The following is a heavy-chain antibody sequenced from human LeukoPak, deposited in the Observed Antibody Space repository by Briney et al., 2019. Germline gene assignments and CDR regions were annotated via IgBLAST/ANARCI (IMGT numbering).Heavy chain of an antibody. CDR3: AKVPEVRGYYFDY. V-gene: IGHV3-23*01. J-gene: IGHJ4*02. CDR2: ISGSGGST. Sequence: GGSLRLSCAASGVTFSSYAMSWVRQAPGKGLEWVSAISGSGGSTYYADSVKGRFTISRDNSKNTLYLQMNSLRAEDTAVYYCAKVPEVRGYYFDYWGQGTLVTVSS. CDR1: GVTFSSYA. D-gene: IGHD3-10*01.